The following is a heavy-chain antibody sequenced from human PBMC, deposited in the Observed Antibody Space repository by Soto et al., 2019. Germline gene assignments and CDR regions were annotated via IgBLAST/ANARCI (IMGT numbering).Heavy chain of an antibody. D-gene: IGHD6-6*01. V-gene: IGHV3-21*01. CDR3: AREISSSGAFDI. J-gene: IGHJ3*02. Sequence: GGSLRLSCAASGFTFSRYIMNWVRQAPGKWLEWVSSISSSSSYIYYAASVKGRFTISRDNAKNSLYLQMNSLRAEDTAMYYCAREISSSGAFDIWGQGTMVT. CDR1: GFTFSRYI. CDR2: ISSSSSYI.